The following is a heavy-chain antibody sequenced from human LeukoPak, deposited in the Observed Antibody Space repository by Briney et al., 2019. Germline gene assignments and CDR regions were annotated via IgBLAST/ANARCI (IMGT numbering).Heavy chain of an antibody. CDR3: AKGSGSYLSPLYYFDY. J-gene: IGHJ4*02. CDR2: ISYDGSTK. CDR1: GFTFSTYG. Sequence: GGSLRLSCTASGFTFSTYGMHWVRQAPGKGLEWVTLISYDGSTKYYSDSVKGRFTLSRDNSKSTLYLQMNSLRAEDTAVYYCAKGSGSYLSPLYYFDYWGQGTLVTVSS. V-gene: IGHV3-30*18. D-gene: IGHD1-26*01.